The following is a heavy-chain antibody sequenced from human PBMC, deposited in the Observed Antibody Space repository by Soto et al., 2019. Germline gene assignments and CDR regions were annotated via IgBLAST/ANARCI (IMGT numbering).Heavy chain of an antibody. Sequence: QVTLKESGPVLVKLTETLTLTCTVSGFSLNNGRMIVSWIRQPPGKALEWLAHIFSNDEKSHSTSLRNGIAISENISKSEVVLTMTDMVPVDTATYYCVRIVEAEVATDYWGQGTLVTVSS. D-gene: IGHD5-12*01. V-gene: IGHV2-26*01. J-gene: IGHJ4*02. CDR1: GFSLNNGRMI. CDR3: VRIVEAEVATDY. CDR2: IFSNDEK.